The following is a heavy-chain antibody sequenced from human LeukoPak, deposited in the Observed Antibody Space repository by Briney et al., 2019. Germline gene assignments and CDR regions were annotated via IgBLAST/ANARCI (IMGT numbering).Heavy chain of an antibody. V-gene: IGHV3-30*18. D-gene: IGHD6-13*01. CDR1: GLSFSSYG. CDR2: VSDDGSDK. J-gene: IGHJ4*02. Sequence: GRSLRLSCAGAGLSFSSYGMHWVRQAPGKGLEWVAVVSDDGSDKYYADSVKGRFTISRDNSKNTLYLQMNSLRGEDTAVYYCAKDGPYTSSFDYWGQGTLVTVSS. CDR3: AKDGPYTSSFDY.